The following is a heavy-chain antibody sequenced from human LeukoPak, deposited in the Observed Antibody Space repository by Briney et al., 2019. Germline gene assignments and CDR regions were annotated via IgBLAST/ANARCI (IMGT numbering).Heavy chain of an antibody. CDR2: INHSGGT. J-gene: IGHJ1*01. CDR3: ACYDAPARMGIQH. D-gene: IGHD2-2*01. V-gene: IGHV4-34*01. Sequence: PSETLSLTCAVYDGSFTDYHWSWIRQPPGKGLEWIGQINHSGGTNYNPSLESRVTMSLDMSKNHFSLKLTSVTAADTAVYYCACYDAPARMGIQHWGQGTLVTVSS. CDR1: DGSFTDYH.